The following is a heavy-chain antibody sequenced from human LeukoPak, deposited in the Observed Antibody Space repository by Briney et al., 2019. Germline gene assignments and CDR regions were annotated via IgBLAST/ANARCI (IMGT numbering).Heavy chain of an antibody. CDR1: GGSISSSSYY. V-gene: IGHV4-39*07. Sequence: SETLSLTCTVSGGSISSSSYYWGWIRQPPGKGLEWIGSIYYSGSTYYNTSLKSRVTISVDTSKNQFSLKLSSVTAADTAVYYCARGGPDYYDSSGYLDYWGQGTLVTVSS. D-gene: IGHD3-22*01. CDR2: IYYSGST. CDR3: ARGGPDYYDSSGYLDY. J-gene: IGHJ4*02.